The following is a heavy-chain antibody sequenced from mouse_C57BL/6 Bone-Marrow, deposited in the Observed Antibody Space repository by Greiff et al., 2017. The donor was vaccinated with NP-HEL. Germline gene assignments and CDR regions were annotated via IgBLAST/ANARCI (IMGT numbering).Heavy chain of an antibody. CDR2: ISYDGSN. V-gene: IGHV3-6*01. CDR1: GYSITSGYY. CDR3: ARPAYYSNSPWFAY. Sequence: EVQRVESGPGLVKPSQSLSLTCSVTGYSITSGYYWNWIRQFPGNKLEWMGYISYDGSNNYNPSLKNRISITRDTSKNQFFLKLNSVTTEDTATYYCARPAYYSNSPWFAYWGQGTLVTVSA. D-gene: IGHD2-5*01. J-gene: IGHJ3*01.